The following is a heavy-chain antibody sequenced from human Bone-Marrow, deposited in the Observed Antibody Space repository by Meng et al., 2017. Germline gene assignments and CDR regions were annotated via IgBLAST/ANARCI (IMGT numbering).Heavy chain of an antibody. CDR3: ARDRGGIDY. Sequence: EVQWGGSGGGLVKLGGSLRLSCAASGFTFSSYSMKRVRQAPGKGLEWVSSISSSSSYIYYADSVKGRFTISRDNSKNTLYLQMNSLRAEDTAVYYCARDRGGIDYWGQGTLVTVSS. V-gene: IGHV3-21*01. D-gene: IGHD2-15*01. J-gene: IGHJ4*02. CDR2: ISSSSSYI. CDR1: GFTFSSYS.